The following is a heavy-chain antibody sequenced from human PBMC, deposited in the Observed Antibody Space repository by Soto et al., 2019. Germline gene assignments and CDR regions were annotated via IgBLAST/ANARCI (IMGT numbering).Heavy chain of an antibody. D-gene: IGHD2-21*01. CDR3: ARLFPHSRSYLDY. V-gene: IGHV4-39*01. J-gene: IGHJ4*02. CDR2: IYYSGST. CDR1: GGSLSTTYYH. Sequence: PSETLSLTRTVSGGSLSTTYYHWGWIRQPPGKGLEWIGSIYYSGSTYNKPSLKSRVTISVDTSKNQFSLKLSSVTAADTAVYYCARLFPHSRSYLDYWGQGTLVTVSS.